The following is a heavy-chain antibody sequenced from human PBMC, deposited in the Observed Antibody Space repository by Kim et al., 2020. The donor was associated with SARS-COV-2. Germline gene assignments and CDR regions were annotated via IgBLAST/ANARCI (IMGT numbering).Heavy chain of an antibody. CDR1: GFTFSSYA. CDR3: ARDLVVAPARVY. D-gene: IGHD2-21*01. V-gene: IGHV3-30*04. CDR2: ISYDGSNK. J-gene: IGHJ4*02. Sequence: GGSLRLSCAASGFTFSSYAMHWVRQAPGKGLEWVAVISYDGSNKYYADSVKGRFTISRDNSKNTLYLQMNSLRAEDTAVYYCARDLVVAPARVYWGQGTLVTVSS.